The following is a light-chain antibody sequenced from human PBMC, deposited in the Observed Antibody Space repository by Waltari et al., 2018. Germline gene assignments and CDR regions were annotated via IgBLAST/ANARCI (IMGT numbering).Light chain of an antibody. J-gene: IGKJ3*01. V-gene: IGKV3-15*01. CDR2: GAS. CDR1: QSISSQ. CDR3: QQYHESPPIT. Sequence: EIVMTQSPATLSVSPGERATLSCRASQSISSQLAWYQQKPGQAPRLLINGASTRATGIPAKFSCRGSGTEFTLTISSLQSEDFAVYFCQQYHESPPITFGPGTKVDIK.